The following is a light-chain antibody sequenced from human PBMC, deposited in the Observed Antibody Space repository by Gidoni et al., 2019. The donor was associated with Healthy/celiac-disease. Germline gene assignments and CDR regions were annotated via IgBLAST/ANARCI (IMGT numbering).Light chain of an antibody. CDR3: MQALQTPT. CDR2: LGS. J-gene: IGKJ1*01. Sequence: DIVMTQSPLSLPVTPGEPASISSRSSQSLLHINVYNYLDWYLQKPGQSPQLLIYLGSNRASGVPDRFSGSGSGTDFTLKISRVEAEDVGVYYCMQALQTPTFGQGTKVEIK. V-gene: IGKV2-28*01. CDR1: QSLLHINVYNY.